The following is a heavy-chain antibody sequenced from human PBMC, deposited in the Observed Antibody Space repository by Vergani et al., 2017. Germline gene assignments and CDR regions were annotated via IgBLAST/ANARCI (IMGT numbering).Heavy chain of an antibody. CDR2: INPIDSKI. J-gene: IGHJ4*02. D-gene: IGHD2-21*01. CDR3: TRHXPCGDGACLHFDH. V-gene: IGHV5-51*01. CDR1: ESSFISNE. Sequence: EVMLVQSGAEVKKPGESLKISCKYSESSFISNEIAWVRQMSGKGLQWMGNINPIDSKIAYSPSFQGQAIMSLDKSITTAYLQWRSLKASDTAIYYGTRHXPCGDGACLHFDHWGQGTQVTVSS.